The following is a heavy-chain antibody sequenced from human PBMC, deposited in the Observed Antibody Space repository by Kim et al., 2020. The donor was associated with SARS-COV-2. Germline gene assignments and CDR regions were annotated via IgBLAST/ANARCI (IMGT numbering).Heavy chain of an antibody. Sequence: SETLSLTCAVYGGSFSGYYWSWIRQPPGKGLEWIGEINHSGSTNYNPSLKSRVTISVDTSKNQFSLKLSSVTAADTAVYYCARVPAWSNNWFDPWGQGTLVTVSS. J-gene: IGHJ5*02. CDR2: INHSGST. V-gene: IGHV4-34*01. CDR1: GGSFSGYY. CDR3: ARVPAWSNNWFDP.